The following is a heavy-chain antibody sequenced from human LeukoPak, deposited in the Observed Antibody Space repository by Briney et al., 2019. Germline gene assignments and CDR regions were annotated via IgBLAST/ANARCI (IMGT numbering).Heavy chain of an antibody. CDR1: GGSFSGYY. J-gene: IGHJ5*02. V-gene: IGHV4-34*01. Sequence: SETLSLTCAVYGGSFSGYYWSWIRQPPGKGLEWIGEINHSGSTNYNPSLKSRVTISVDTSKNQFSLKLSSVTAADTAVYHCARAKAARHNWFDPWGQGTLVTVSS. CDR2: INHSGST. D-gene: IGHD6-6*01. CDR3: ARAKAARHNWFDP.